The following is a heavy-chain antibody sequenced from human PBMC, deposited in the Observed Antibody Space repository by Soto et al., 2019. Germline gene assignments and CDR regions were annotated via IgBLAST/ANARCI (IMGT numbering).Heavy chain of an antibody. D-gene: IGHD6-19*01. V-gene: IGHV3-43*01. CDR1: GFTFDDYT. CDR2: ISWDGGST. CDR3: AKDMADGSGLDY. Sequence: EVQLVESGGVVVQPGGSLRLSCAASGFTFDDYTMHWVRQAPGKGLEWVSLISWDGGSTYYADSVKGRFTISRDNSKNSLYLQMNSLRTEDTALYYCAKDMADGSGLDYWGQGTLVTVSS. J-gene: IGHJ4*02.